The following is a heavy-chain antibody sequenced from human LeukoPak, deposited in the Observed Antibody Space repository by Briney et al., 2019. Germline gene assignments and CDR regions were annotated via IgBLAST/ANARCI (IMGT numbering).Heavy chain of an antibody. CDR3: TRGPTGRWLYYGMDV. CDR1: GCTFGDRA. D-gene: IGHD5-24*01. V-gene: IGHV3-49*04. Sequence: ALRLFCITSGCTFGDRASSWVRQTPKRELDGVGLIRSKGYGETTEYAASVKGRFTISRDDSKSTAYLQMNSLKSEDTAVYYCTRGPTGRWLYYGMDVWGQGTTVIVSS. CDR2: IRSKGYGETT. J-gene: IGHJ6*02.